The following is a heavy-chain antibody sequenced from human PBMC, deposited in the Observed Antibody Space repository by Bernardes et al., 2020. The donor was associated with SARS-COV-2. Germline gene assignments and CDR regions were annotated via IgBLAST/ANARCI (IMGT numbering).Heavy chain of an antibody. CDR1: GSSVSSGGYY. D-gene: IGHD2-15*01. V-gene: IGHV4-61*08. CDR3: ARDVRGGTLDY. CDR2: IYYNGNT. Sequence: SETLSLTCTVSGSSVSSGGYYWIWIRQPPGKGLVWFVFIYYNGNTNYNPSLKSRVTISVDTSKNQLSLKLTSVTAADTAVYYCARDVRGGTLDYWGQGTPVTVSS. J-gene: IGHJ4*02.